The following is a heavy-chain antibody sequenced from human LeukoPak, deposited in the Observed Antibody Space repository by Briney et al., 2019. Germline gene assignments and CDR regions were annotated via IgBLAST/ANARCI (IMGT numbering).Heavy chain of an antibody. Sequence: PGGSLRLSCAASGFTFSSYSMNWVRQAPGKGLEWVSSISSSSSYIYYADSVKGRFTISRDNAKNSLYLQMNSLRAEDTAVYYCARVPPYSSRLADAFGIWGQGTMVTVSS. V-gene: IGHV3-21*01. CDR1: GFTFSSYS. J-gene: IGHJ3*02. CDR3: ARVPPYSSRLADAFGI. CDR2: ISSSSSYI. D-gene: IGHD6-13*01.